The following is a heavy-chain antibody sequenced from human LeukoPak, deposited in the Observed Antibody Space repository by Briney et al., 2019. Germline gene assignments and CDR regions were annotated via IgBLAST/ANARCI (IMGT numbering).Heavy chain of an antibody. CDR3: ARLSDY. J-gene: IGHJ4*02. V-gene: IGHV5-10-1*01. Sequence: GESRGISCSGSGYIFTTYWISWVPQMPGKGLEWMGKIDPSNSQTHYSPSFQGRVTISADKSSSTAYLQWTSLKASDTAMYYCARLSDYWGQGTLVSASS. CDR1: GYIFTTYW. CDR2: IDPSNSQT.